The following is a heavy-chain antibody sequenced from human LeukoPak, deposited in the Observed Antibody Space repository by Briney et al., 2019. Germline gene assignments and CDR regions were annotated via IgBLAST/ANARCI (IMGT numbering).Heavy chain of an antibody. Sequence: SGTLSLTCTVSGGSISSSSYYWGWIRQPPGKGLEWIGSIYYSGSTYYNPSLKSRVTISVDTSKNQFSLKLSSVTAADTAMYYCARHLYESRGQTSFDYWGQGTLVTVSS. D-gene: IGHD3-22*01. J-gene: IGHJ4*02. CDR1: GGSISSSSYY. CDR2: IYYSGST. CDR3: ARHLYESRGQTSFDY. V-gene: IGHV4-39*01.